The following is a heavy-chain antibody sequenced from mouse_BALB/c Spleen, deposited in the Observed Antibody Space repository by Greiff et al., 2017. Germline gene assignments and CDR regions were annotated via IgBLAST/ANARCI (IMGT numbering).Heavy chain of an antibody. CDR2: IHYSGST. CDR1: GYSITSGYS. CDR3: ARVVTGTLAMDY. D-gene: IGHD4-1*01. V-gene: IGHV3-1*02. Sequence: VQLQQSGPDLVKPSQSLSLTCTVTGYSITSGYSWHWIRQFPGNKLEWMGYIHYSGSTNYNPSLKSRISITRDTSKNQFFLQLNSVTTEDTATYDCARVVTGTLAMDYWGQGTSVTVSS. J-gene: IGHJ4*01.